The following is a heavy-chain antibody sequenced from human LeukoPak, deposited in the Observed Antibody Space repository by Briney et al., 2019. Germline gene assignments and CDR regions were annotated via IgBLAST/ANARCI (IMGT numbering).Heavy chain of an antibody. CDR3: ARVRYYGEHDY. J-gene: IGHJ4*02. CDR2: IIPILGIA. D-gene: IGHD4-17*01. Sequence: GSSVKVSCKASGGTFSSYAISWVRQAPGQGLEWMGRIIPILGIANYAQKFQGRVTITADKSTSTAYMELSSLRSEDTAVYYYARVRYYGEHDYWGQGTLVTVSS. V-gene: IGHV1-69*04. CDR1: GGTFSSYA.